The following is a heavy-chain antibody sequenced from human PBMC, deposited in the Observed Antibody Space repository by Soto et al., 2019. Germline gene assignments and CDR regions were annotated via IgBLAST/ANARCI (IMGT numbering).Heavy chain of an antibody. CDR1: GLNFDDFA. V-gene: IGHV3-9*01. J-gene: IGHJ4*02. D-gene: IGHD3-3*01. CDR2: ITWNSRVL. CDR3: AKGRYDFWSAYYFDS. Sequence: PGGSLRLSCVGTGLNFDDFAMHWVRQAPGKGLEWVSGITWNSRVLTYADSVKGRFTISRDNARNSLYLQMDSLRDEDTDLYYCAKGRYDFWSAYYFDSWGQGTLVTVSS.